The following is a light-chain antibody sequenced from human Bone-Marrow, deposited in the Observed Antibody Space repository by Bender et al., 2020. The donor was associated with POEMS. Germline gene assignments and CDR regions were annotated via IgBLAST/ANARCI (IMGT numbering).Light chain of an antibody. Sequence: QSALTQPHSVSGSPGQSVTISCTGTSSDVSNYKYVSWYQHHPGKAPKLILYDVSNRPSGVSSRFSASKSDNTASLTISALQADDEADYYCSSYTRSATVVFGGGTKLTVL. V-gene: IGLV2-14*03. CDR2: DVS. CDR1: SSDVSNYKY. J-gene: IGLJ2*01. CDR3: SSYTRSATVV.